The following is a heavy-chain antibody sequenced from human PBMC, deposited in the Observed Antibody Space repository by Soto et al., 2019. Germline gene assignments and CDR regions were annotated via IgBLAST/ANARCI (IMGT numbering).Heavy chain of an antibody. CDR1: GYSFTSYW. CDR2: IDPSDSYT. Sequence: GESLKISCKGSGYSFTSYWISWVRQMPGKGLERMGRIDPSDSYTNYSPSFQGHVTISADKSISTAYLQWSSLKASDTAMYYCAISRGTWMPHLYYYYYGMDVWGQGTTVTVSS. V-gene: IGHV5-10-1*01. J-gene: IGHJ6*02. D-gene: IGHD1-1*01. CDR3: AISRGTWMPHLYYYYYGMDV.